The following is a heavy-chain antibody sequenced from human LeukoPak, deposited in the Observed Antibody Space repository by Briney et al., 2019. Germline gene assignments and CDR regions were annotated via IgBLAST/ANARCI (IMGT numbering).Heavy chain of an antibody. J-gene: IGHJ6*03. Sequence: ASVKVSCKASGYTFTSYAMHWVRQAPGQRLEWMGWINAGNGNTKYSQKFQGRVTITRDTSASTAYMELSSLRSEDTAVYYCARADYGDYGLRYYYYMDVWGKGTTVTVSS. CDR3: ARADYGDYGLRYYYYMDV. D-gene: IGHD4-17*01. CDR2: INAGNGNT. V-gene: IGHV1-3*01. CDR1: GYTFTSYA.